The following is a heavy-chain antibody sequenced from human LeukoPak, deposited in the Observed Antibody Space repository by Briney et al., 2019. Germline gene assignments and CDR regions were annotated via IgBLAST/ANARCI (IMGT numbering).Heavy chain of an antibody. V-gene: IGHV4-59*01. CDR2: IYYSGST. D-gene: IGHD5-18*01. CDR1: GGSISSYY. CDR3: ARGRYSYGGFDY. Sequence: SETLFLTCTVSGGSISSYYWSWIRQPPGKGLEWIGYIYYSGSTNYNPSLKSRVTISVDTSKNQFSLKLSSVTAADTAVYYCARGRYSYGGFDYWGQGTLVTVSS. J-gene: IGHJ4*02.